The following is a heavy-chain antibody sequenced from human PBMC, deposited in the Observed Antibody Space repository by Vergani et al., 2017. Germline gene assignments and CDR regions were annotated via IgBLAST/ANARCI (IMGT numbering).Heavy chain of an antibody. V-gene: IGHV4-59*01. CDR3: ARAWKHSTRFDY. J-gene: IGHJ4*02. CDR1: GGSISSYY. CDR2: IYYSGST. Sequence: QVQLQESGPGLVKPSETLSLTCTVSGGSISSYYWSWIRQPPGKGLEWFGYIYYSGSTNYNPSLKSRVTISVDTSKNQFSLKLCSVTAADTAVYYCARAWKHSTRFDYWGQGTLVTVSS. D-gene: IGHD2-21*01.